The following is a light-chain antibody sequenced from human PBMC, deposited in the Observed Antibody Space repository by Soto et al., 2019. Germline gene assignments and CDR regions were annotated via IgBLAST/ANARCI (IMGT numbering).Light chain of an antibody. CDR3: CSYAGSSTLV. V-gene: IGLV2-23*02. J-gene: IGLJ1*01. CDR1: SSDVGSYNL. CDR2: EVS. Sequence: QSVLTQPASVSRSPGQSITIFCTGTSSDVGSYNLVSWYQQHPGKAPKLMIYEVSKRPSGVSNRFSGSKSGNTASLTISGLQAEDEADYYCCSYAGSSTLVFGTGTKSPS.